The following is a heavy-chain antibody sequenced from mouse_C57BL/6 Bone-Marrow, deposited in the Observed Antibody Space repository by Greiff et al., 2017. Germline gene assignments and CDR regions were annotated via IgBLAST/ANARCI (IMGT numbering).Heavy chain of an antibody. CDR2: ISSGSSTI. V-gene: IGHV5-17*01. J-gene: IGHJ2*01. Sequence: EVKLMESGGGLVKPGGSLKLSCAASGFTFSDYGMHWVRQAPEKGLEWVAYISSGSSTIYYADTVKGRFTISRDNAKNTLFLQMTSLRSEDTAMYYCARGPDDWGQGTTLTVSS. CDR1: GFTFSDYG. CDR3: ARGPDD.